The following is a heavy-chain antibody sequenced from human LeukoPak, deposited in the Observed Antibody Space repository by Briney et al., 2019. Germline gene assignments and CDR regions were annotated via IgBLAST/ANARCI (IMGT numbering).Heavy chain of an antibody. CDR3: AKDMWVTTTWGYYYYYGMDV. CDR1: GFTFSSYE. J-gene: IGHJ6*02. Sequence: GGSLRLSCAASGFTFSSYEMNWVRQAPGKGLEWISYISSGGGSIYYADSVKGRFTISRDNAKNSLYLQMNSLRAEDTAVYYCAKDMWVTTTWGYYYYYGMDVWGQGTTVTVSS. CDR2: ISSGGGSI. D-gene: IGHD4-17*01. V-gene: IGHV3-48*03.